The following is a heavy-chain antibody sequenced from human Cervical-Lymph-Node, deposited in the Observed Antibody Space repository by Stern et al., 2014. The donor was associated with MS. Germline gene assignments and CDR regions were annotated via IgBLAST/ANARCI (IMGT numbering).Heavy chain of an antibody. J-gene: IGHJ5*02. CDR3: AKGRIAVADWFDP. V-gene: IGHV3-9*01. D-gene: IGHD6-19*01. CDR2: ISWNSGSI. Sequence: EVQLVESGGGLVQPGRSLRLSCAASGFTFDDYAMHWVRQAPGKGLEWVSGISWNSGSIGYADSVKGRFTISRDNAKNSLYLQMNRLRAEDTALYYCAKGRIAVADWFDPWGQGTLVTVSS. CDR1: GFTFDDYA.